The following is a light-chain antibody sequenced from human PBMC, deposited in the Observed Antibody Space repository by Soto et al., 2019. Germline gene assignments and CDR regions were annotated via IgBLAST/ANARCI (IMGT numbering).Light chain of an antibody. J-gene: IGLJ1*01. CDR2: DVS. CDR1: NSDVGAYNY. V-gene: IGLV2-14*01. CDR3: SSYTTSSTRV. Sequence: QSVLTQPASVSGSPGQSITISCTGTNSDVGAYNYVSWYQHHPGKAPKLMIYDVSNRPSGISNRFSGSKSGNTASLTISGLQAEDEADYYCSSYTTSSTRVFGNGTKSPS.